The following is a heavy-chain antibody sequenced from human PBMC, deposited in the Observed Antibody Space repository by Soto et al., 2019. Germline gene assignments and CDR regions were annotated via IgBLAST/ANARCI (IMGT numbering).Heavy chain of an antibody. D-gene: IGHD2-15*01. Sequence: SVKVSCKASGGTFSSYAISWVRQASGQGLEWMGGIIPIFGTANYAQKFQGRVTITADKSTSTAYMELSSLRSEDTAVYYCARGSSDCSGGSCYSDAFDIWGQGTMVTVSS. CDR2: IIPIFGTA. J-gene: IGHJ3*02. CDR3: ARGSSDCSGGSCYSDAFDI. V-gene: IGHV1-69*06. CDR1: GGTFSSYA.